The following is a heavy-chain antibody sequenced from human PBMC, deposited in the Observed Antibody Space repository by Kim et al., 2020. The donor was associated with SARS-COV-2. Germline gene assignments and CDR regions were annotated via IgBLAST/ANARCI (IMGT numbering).Heavy chain of an antibody. CDR3: ARHVHIGDIATFDY. CDR2: IYYSGST. D-gene: IGHD5-12*01. CDR1: GGSISSSSYY. V-gene: IGHV4-39*01. J-gene: IGHJ4*02. Sequence: SETLSLTCTVSGGSISSSSYYWGWIRQPPGKGLEWIGSIYYSGSTYYNPSLKSRVTISVDTSKNQFSLKLSSVTAADTAVYYCARHVHIGDIATFDYWGQGTLVTVSS.